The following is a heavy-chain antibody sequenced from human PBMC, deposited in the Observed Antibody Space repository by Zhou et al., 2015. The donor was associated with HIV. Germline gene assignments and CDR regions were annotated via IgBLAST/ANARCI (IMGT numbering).Heavy chain of an antibody. CDR2: IIPILGIA. Sequence: QVQLVQSGAEVKKPGSSVKVSCKASGGTFSSYTISWVRQAPGQGLEWMGRIIPILGIANYAQKFQGRVTITADKSTSTAYMELSSLRSEDTAVYYCARDLNGDYGKGYSPHDYWGQGTLVTVSS. D-gene: IGHD4-17*01. J-gene: IGHJ4*02. CDR3: ARDLNGDYGKGYSPHDY. CDR1: GGTFSSYT. V-gene: IGHV1-69*08.